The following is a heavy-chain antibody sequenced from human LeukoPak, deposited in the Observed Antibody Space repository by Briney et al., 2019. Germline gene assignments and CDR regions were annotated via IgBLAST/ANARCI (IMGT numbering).Heavy chain of an antibody. V-gene: IGHV3-43*02. D-gene: IGHD4-17*01. Sequence: GGSLRLSWAASGFTFDDYAMHWVRQAPGKGLEWVSLISGDGGSSYYADSVKGRFTISRDNSKNTLYLQMDSLRAEDTAVYYCARGMTTPPSVYFDYWGQGTLVTVSS. J-gene: IGHJ4*02. CDR3: ARGMTTPPSVYFDY. CDR1: GFTFDDYA. CDR2: ISGDGGSS.